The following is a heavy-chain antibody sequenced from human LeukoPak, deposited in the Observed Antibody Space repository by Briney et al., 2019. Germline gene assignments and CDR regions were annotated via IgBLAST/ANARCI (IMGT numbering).Heavy chain of an antibody. J-gene: IGHJ4*02. CDR1: EFTFSRYS. CDR3: ARGWNSDYFDY. D-gene: IGHD1-7*01. CDR2: ISSSSSYK. V-gene: IGHV3-21*01. Sequence: GGSLRLSCAASEFTFSRYSMNWVRQAPGKGLEWVSSISSSSSYKYYADSVKGRFTISRDNAKKSLSLQMNSLRAEDTAVYYCARGWNSDYFDYWGQGTLVTVSS.